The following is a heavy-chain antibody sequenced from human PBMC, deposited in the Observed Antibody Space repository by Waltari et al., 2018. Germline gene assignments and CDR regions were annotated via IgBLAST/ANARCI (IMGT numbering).Heavy chain of an antibody. CDR2: ISYDGSSQ. CDR1: GFTFKTYG. Sequence: VQLVESGGGVVQPGRSLRLSCAASGFTFKTYGMHWVRQAPGKGLEWVGVISYDGSSQNYGDSVKCRFTISRDNSKSTLYLQMNSLRGEDTAVYYCAREAPFGVVSSFDYWGQGILATVSS. D-gene: IGHD3-3*01. V-gene: IGHV3-33*01. J-gene: IGHJ4*02. CDR3: AREAPFGVVSSFDY.